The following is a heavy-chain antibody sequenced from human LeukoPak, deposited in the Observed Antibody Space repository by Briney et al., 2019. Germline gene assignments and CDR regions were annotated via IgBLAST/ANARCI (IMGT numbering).Heavy chain of an antibody. V-gene: IGHV4-38-2*02. J-gene: IGHJ4*02. CDR1: DYSISSGHY. Sequence: SETLSLTCTVSDYSISSGHYWGWIRQPPGKELEWIGSFYHTGSTYYNPSLKSRVTISVDTSKDQFSLKLSSVIAEDTAVYYCAKNGHGSGSYYPRTKYYFDYWGQGTLVTVSS. CDR2: FYHTGST. CDR3: AKNGHGSGSYYPRTKYYFDY. D-gene: IGHD3-10*01.